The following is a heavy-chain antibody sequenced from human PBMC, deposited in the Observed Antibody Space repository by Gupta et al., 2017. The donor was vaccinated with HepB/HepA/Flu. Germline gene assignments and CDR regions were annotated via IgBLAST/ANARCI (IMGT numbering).Heavy chain of an antibody. CDR2: ISGSGGST. J-gene: IGHJ4*02. CDR1: GFTFSSYA. V-gene: IGHV3-23*01. Sequence: EVQLLASGGGLVQPGGSLRLSCAASGFTFSSYAMSWVRQDPGKGLEWVSAISGSGGSTYYADSVKGRFTISRDNSKNTLYLQMNSLRAEDTAVYYCAKIVVVMSYFDYWGQGTLVTVSS. D-gene: IGHD3-22*01. CDR3: AKIVVVMSYFDY.